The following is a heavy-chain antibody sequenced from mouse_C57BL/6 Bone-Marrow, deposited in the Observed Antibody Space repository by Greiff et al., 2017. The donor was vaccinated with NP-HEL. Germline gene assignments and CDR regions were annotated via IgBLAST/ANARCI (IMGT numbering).Heavy chain of an antibody. Sequence: VQLQQSGPVLVKPGASVKMSCKASGYTFTDYYMNWVKQSHGKSLEWIGVINPYNGGTSYNQKFKGKATLTVDKSSSTAYMELNSLTSEDSAVYYCARFITTVVGSDVWGTGTTVTVSS. CDR2: INPYNGGT. J-gene: IGHJ1*03. CDR1: GYTFTDYY. CDR3: ARFITTVVGSDV. V-gene: IGHV1-19*01. D-gene: IGHD1-1*01.